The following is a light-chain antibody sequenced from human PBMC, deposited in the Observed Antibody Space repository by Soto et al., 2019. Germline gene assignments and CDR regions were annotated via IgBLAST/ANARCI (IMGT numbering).Light chain of an antibody. V-gene: IGKV1-9*01. CDR3: QQYNAYYS. Sequence: DIPLTQSPSFLSASVGDRVTIPCRASQGISSYLAWYQLKPGKAPKLLISTASSLQSGVPSRLSGTGSGTEFTLTISSLQPEDFATYYCQQYNAYYSLGQGTKVDIK. CDR1: QGISSY. CDR2: TAS. J-gene: IGKJ2*03.